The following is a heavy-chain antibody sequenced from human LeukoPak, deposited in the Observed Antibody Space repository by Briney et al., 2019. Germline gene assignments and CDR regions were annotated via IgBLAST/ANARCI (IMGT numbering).Heavy chain of an antibody. J-gene: IGHJ4*02. Sequence: GGSLRLSCGASGFTFSRYAMSWVRQAPGKGLEWVSAISGSGGSTHYADSVKGRCTISRDNSKNTLYLQMKVRRAEDAAVYYCAKNPPAGWGVVVVAASNDYWGQGTLVTVSS. CDR2: ISGSGGST. CDR1: GFTFSRYA. D-gene: IGHD2-15*01. V-gene: IGHV3-23*01. CDR3: AKNPPAGWGVVVVAASNDY.